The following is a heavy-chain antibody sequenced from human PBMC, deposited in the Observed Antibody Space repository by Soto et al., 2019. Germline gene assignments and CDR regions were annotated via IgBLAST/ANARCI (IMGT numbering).Heavy chain of an antibody. CDR2: THPGDSET. V-gene: IGHV5-51*01. CDR1: GDSFNTYW. J-gene: IGHJ6*02. CDR3: ARQERDGHNQGYGMDV. Sequence: PGESLKISCKGSGDSFNTYWIAWVRQMPGKGLEWMGITHPGDSETRYSPSFEGQVTISADKSISTAYLQWSSLKASDTAMYYCARQERDGHNQGYGMDVWGQGTTVTVSS.